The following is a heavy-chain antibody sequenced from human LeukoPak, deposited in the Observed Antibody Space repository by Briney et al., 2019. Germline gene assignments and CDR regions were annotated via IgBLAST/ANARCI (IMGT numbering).Heavy chain of an antibody. CDR1: GFTFSNSK. V-gene: IGHV3-48*01. J-gene: IGHJ5*02. D-gene: IGHD3-22*01. CDR3: ARDKFGYDSSGYPNWFDP. CDR2: IDNSGTTK. Sequence: PGGSLRLSCAASGFTFSNSKMNWVRQAPGKGLEWVSYIDNSGTTKYYADSVKGRFTISRDNSKNTLYLQMNSLRAEDTAVYYCARDKFGYDSSGYPNWFDPWGQGTLVTVSS.